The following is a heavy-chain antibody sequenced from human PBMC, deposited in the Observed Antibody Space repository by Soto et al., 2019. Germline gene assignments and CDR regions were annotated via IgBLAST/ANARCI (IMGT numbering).Heavy chain of an antibody. J-gene: IGHJ5*02. D-gene: IGHD2-21*02. Sequence: SETLSLTCTVSGGSISSSSYYWGWILHPPGKGLEWIGSIYYSVSTYYNPSLKSRVTISVDTSKNQFSLKLSSVTAADTAVYYCASRAAYCGGDCYNNWSDPWGQGTLVTVSS. CDR2: IYYSVST. CDR1: GGSISSSSYY. CDR3: ASRAAYCGGDCYNNWSDP. V-gene: IGHV4-39*01.